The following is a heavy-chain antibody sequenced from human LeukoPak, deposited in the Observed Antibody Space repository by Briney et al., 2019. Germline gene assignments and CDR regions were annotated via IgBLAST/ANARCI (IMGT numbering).Heavy chain of an antibody. CDR1: GGSISSGDYS. CDR3: ARGGCSGGSCYPFLDALDI. D-gene: IGHD2-15*01. J-gene: IGHJ3*02. V-gene: IGHV4-30-4*08. CDR2: IYYSGRT. Sequence: SETLSLTCTVSGGSISSGDYSWSWIRPPPGKGLEWIGYIYYSGRTSYNPSIKSPVTISVDTSKIQFSLNQSSVNAADTAVYYRARGGCSGGSCYPFLDALDIWGQGTMVTVSS.